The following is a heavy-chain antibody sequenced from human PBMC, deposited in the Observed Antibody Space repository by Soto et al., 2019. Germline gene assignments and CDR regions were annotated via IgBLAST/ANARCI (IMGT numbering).Heavy chain of an antibody. D-gene: IGHD1-26*01. CDR2: ISDSGPGT. J-gene: IGHJ4*02. V-gene: IGHV3-23*01. CDR3: AKANLNGKGANDY. Sequence: EVQLLESGGGLGQPGGSLKLSCAASGFTFSSYAMTWVRQAPGKGLEWVSVISDSGPGTYYADSVKGRFTISRDNSKNTLYRQMNSLRADDTAVYYCAKANLNGKGANDYWGQGALVTVSS. CDR1: GFTFSSYA.